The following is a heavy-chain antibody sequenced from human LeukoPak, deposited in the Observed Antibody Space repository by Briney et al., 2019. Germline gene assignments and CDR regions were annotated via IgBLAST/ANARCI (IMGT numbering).Heavy chain of an antibody. D-gene: IGHD5-18*01. V-gene: IGHV4-59*01. CDR1: GGSISSYY. CDR3: ATALRDSYGHAFDI. CDR2: IYYSGST. J-gene: IGHJ3*02. Sequence: KPSETLSLTCTVSGGSISSYYWTWIRQPPGKGLEWIGYIYYSGSTNYNPSLKSRATISIDTSKNQFALKLSSVTAADTAVYYCATALRDSYGHAFDISGQGTMVTVSS.